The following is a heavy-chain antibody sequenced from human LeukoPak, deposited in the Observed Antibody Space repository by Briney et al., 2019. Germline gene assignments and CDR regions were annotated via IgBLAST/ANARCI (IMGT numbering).Heavy chain of an antibody. CDR3: ARRRSSSWGIDY. D-gene: IGHD6-13*01. CDR1: GFTVSSNY. Sequence: GGSLRLSCAASGFTVSSNYMSWVRQAPGKGLEWVSVIYSSGNTYYADSVRDRFTISRDNSKNTMYLQMNSLRTEDTAVYYCARRRSSSWGIDYWGQGTLVTVSS. J-gene: IGHJ4*02. CDR2: IYSSGNT. V-gene: IGHV3-66*02.